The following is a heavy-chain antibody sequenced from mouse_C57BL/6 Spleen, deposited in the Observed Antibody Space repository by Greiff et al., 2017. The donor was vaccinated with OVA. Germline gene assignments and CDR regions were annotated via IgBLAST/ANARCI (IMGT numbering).Heavy chain of an antibody. V-gene: IGHV5-17*01. CDR3: ARASYDYSWFAY. CDR2: ISSGSSTI. CDR1: GFTFSDYG. Sequence: EVQLVESGGGLVKPGGSLKLSCAASGFTFSDYGMHWVRQAPEKGLEWVAYISSGSSTIYYADTVKGRFTISRDNAKNTLFLQMTSLRSEDTAMYYCARASYDYSWFAYWGQGTLVTVSA. J-gene: IGHJ3*01. D-gene: IGHD2-4*01.